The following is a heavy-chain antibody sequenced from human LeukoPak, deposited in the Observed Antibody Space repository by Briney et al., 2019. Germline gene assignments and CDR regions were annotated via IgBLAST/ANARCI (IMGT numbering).Heavy chain of an antibody. CDR2: INPSDGTT. V-gene: IGHV1-46*01. Sequence: GASVKVSCKSSGYTFTKSDYIHWVRQAPGQGLEWMGIINPSDGTTFYAQKFQGRVTLTRDTSTNTVFMELSSLRSDDTAVFYCARGPTDMDFDYWGQGSLVTASS. J-gene: IGHJ4*02. CDR1: GYTFTKSDY. CDR3: ARGPTDMDFDY.